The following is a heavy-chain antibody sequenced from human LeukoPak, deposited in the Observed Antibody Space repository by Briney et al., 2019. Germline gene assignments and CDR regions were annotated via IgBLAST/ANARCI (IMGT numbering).Heavy chain of an antibody. D-gene: IGHD3-10*01. CDR3: ARVRGLLWFGELNHDAFDI. CDR2: VYTSGNT. V-gene: IGHV4-61*02. J-gene: IGHJ3*02. Sequence: SQTLSLTCTVSGGSISSGSYYWNWIRQPAGKNLEWIGRVYTSGNTNYNPSLKSRVTISVDTSKNQFSLKLSSVTAADTAVYYCARVRGLLWFGELNHDAFDIWGQGTMVAVSS. CDR1: GGSISSGSYY.